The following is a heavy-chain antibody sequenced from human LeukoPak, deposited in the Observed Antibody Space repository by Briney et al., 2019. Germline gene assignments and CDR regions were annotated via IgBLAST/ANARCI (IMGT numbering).Heavy chain of an antibody. CDR1: GFTFSSYS. Sequence: GGSLRLSCAASGFTFSSYSMNWVRQAPGKGLEWVSYISSSSSTIYYADSVKGRFNIYRDNAKNSLYLQMNSLRAEDTAVYYCARVNTMVRGVIYYYGMDVWGQGTTVTVSS. J-gene: IGHJ6*02. CDR3: ARVNTMVRGVIYYYGMDV. V-gene: IGHV3-48*04. D-gene: IGHD3-10*01. CDR2: ISSSSSTI.